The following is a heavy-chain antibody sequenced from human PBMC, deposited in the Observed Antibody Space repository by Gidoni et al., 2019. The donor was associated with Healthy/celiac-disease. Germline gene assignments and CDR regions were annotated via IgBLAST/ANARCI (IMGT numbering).Heavy chain of an antibody. CDR2: IYYSGST. Sequence: QVQLQESGPGLVKPSQTLSLTCTFPGGSISSNAYYWRWIRQHPGKGLEWIGYIYYSGSTYNNPSLNSRVTISVDTSKNQFSLKLSSMTAADTAVYYCARDKEYSSSLVMDVWGQGTTVTVSS. CDR1: GGSISSNAYY. D-gene: IGHD6-6*01. J-gene: IGHJ6*02. CDR3: ARDKEYSSSLVMDV. V-gene: IGHV4-31*03.